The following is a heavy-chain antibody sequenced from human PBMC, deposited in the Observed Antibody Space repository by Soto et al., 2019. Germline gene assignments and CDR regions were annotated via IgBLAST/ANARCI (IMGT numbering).Heavy chain of an antibody. CDR2: ISGSGLST. Sequence: GGSLRLSCAASGFTFTTYAMNWVRQAPGKGLEWVSLISGSGLSTYYADFVKGRFTISRDNSKNTLYLQMNDLRAEDTAVYYCAKDQGFGNLGAEYFHHWGQGSLVTVSS. CDR1: GFTFTTYA. V-gene: IGHV3-23*01. J-gene: IGHJ1*01. CDR3: AKDQGFGNLGAEYFHH. D-gene: IGHD3-10*01.